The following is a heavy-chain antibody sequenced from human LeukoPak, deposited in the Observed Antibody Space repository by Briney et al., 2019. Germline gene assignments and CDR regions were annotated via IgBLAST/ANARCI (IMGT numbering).Heavy chain of an antibody. CDR2: ISSSSTYM. Sequence: GGSLRLSCAASGFIFSSFTMNWVRQAPGEGLEWVSSISSSSTYMYYADSVKGRFTISRENAKNSLYLQMNSLRAGDTAVYYCARAYYDSSGSHYFDYWGQGTLVTVSS. D-gene: IGHD3-22*01. CDR1: GFIFSSFT. CDR3: ARAYYDSSGSHYFDY. J-gene: IGHJ4*02. V-gene: IGHV3-21*01.